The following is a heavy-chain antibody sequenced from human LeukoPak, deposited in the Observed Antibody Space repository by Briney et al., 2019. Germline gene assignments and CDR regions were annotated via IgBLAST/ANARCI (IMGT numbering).Heavy chain of an antibody. CDR3: ARGPAGSYFHVPDY. D-gene: IGHD3-10*01. J-gene: IGHJ4*02. V-gene: IGHV4-31*03. CDR2: ICYSGST. Sequence: SQSLSLTCTVSGGFISSGGYYWTWIRQPSGKGLECIAYICYSGSTYYNPSLKSRVSMSLDTSKNQFTLKLRSVTAADTAVYYGARGPAGSYFHVPDYWGQGTLVTVSS. CDR1: GGFISSGGYY.